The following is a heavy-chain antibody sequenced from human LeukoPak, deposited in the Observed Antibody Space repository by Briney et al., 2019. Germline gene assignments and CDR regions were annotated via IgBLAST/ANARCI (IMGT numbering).Heavy chain of an antibody. J-gene: IGHJ3*02. CDR2: IIPIFATA. CDR1: GGTFSSYA. CDR3: ARGAHDAFDI. V-gene: IGHV1-69*06. Sequence: ASVKVSCKASGGTFSSYAISWVRQAPGQGLEWMGGIIPIFATANYAQKFQGRVTLTADKSTSTTYMELSSLRSEDMAVYYCARGAHDAFDIWGQGTMVTVSS.